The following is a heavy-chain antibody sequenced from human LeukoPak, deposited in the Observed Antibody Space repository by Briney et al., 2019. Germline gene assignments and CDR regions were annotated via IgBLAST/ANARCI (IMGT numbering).Heavy chain of an antibody. Sequence: PSETLSLTCTVSGGSISSYYWSWIRQPAGKGLEWIGRIYTSGSTNYNPSLKSRVTMSVDTSKNQFSLKLSSVTAADTAVYYCARDRADCTNGVCSRAFDIWGQGTMVTVSS. CDR2: IYTSGST. V-gene: IGHV4-4*07. CDR1: GGSISSYY. D-gene: IGHD2-8*01. CDR3: ARDRADCTNGVCSRAFDI. J-gene: IGHJ3*02.